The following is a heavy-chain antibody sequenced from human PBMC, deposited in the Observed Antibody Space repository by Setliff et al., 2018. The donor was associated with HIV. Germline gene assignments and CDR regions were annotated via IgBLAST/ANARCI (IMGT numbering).Heavy chain of an antibody. CDR1: GFTFSSYA. V-gene: IGHV3-23*01. J-gene: IGHJ4*02. D-gene: IGHD3-10*02. CDR3: ARENYYVTEY. Sequence: GSLRLSCAASGFTFSSYAMSWVRQAPGKGLEWVSSSSTSGADTYDAHSMKGRFTISRDNSKNTLYLQMNSLTAEDTAVYYCARENYYVTEYWGQGTLVTVSS. CDR2: SSTSGADT.